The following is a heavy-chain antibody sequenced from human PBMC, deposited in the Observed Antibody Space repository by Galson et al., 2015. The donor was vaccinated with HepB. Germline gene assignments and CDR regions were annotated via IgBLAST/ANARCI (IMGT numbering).Heavy chain of an antibody. V-gene: IGHV1-2*06. CDR3: ARVVLPAAKSPSGYPREGRYYYMDV. J-gene: IGHJ6*03. CDR2: INPNSGGT. D-gene: IGHD2-2*01. CDR1: GYTFTGYY. Sequence: SVKVSCKASGYTFTGYYMHWVRQAPGQGLEWMGRINPNSGGTNYAQKFQGRVTMTRDTSISTAYMELSRLRSDDTAVYYCARVVLPAAKSPSGYPREGRYYYMDVWGKGTTVTVSS.